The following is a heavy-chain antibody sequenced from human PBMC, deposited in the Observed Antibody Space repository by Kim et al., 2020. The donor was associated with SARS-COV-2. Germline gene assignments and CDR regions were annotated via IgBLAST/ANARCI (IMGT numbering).Heavy chain of an antibody. CDR2: VTGGGVDI. CDR1: GFTFSDYY. Sequence: GGSLRLSCAASGFTFSDYYMTWIRQTPGKGLEWLSCVTGGGVDIFYADSVRGRFTISRDNAKNSLYLEVNSLRAEDTGVYYCARGNYGMDVWGRGTAVTVSS. J-gene: IGHJ6*02. V-gene: IGHV3-11*01. CDR3: ARGNYGMDV.